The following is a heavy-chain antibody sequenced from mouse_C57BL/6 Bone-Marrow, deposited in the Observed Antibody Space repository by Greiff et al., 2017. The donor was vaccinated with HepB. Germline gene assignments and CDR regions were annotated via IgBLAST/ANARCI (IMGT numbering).Heavy chain of an antibody. Sequence: VHLVESGPGLVQPSQSLSITCTVSGFSLTSYGVHWVRQSPGKGLEWLGVIWSGGSTDYNAAFISRLSISKDNSKSQVFFKMNSLQADDTAIYYCARQGDYYGSSPHYFDYWGQGTTLTVSS. CDR1: GFSLTSYG. V-gene: IGHV2-2*01. D-gene: IGHD1-1*01. CDR2: IWSGGST. J-gene: IGHJ2*01. CDR3: ARQGDYYGSSPHYFDY.